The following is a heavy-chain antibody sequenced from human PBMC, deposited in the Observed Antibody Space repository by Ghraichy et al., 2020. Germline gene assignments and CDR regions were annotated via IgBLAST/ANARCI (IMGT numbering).Heavy chain of an antibody. J-gene: IGHJ4*02. CDR1: GFTFNYA. V-gene: IGHV3-30-3*01. CDR2: ISYDGSNK. D-gene: IGHD3-10*01. CDR3: VREGFGDHLDY. Sequence: LSLTCAASGFTFNYAMHWVRQAPGKGLEWVAVISYDGSNKYHADSVKGRFTISRDNSNNRLYLQMNSLRAEDTAVYYCVREGFGDHLDYWGQGTLVTVSS.